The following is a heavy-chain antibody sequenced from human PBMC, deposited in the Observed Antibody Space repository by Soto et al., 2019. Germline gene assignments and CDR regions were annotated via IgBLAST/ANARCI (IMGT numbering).Heavy chain of an antibody. J-gene: IGHJ4*02. CDR3: ARVLHGYRYGWYYFDY. CDR2: ISSSGSTI. Sequence: GGSLRLSCAASGFTFSSYEMNWVRQAPGKGLEWVSYISSSGSTIYYADSVKGRFTISRDNAKNSLYLQMNSLRAEDTAVYYCARVLHGYRYGWYYFDYWGQGTLVTVSS. D-gene: IGHD5-18*01. V-gene: IGHV3-48*03. CDR1: GFTFSSYE.